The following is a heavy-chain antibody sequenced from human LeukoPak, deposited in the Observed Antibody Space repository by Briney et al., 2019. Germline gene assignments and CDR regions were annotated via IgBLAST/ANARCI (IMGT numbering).Heavy chain of an antibody. CDR3: AKDRHVGSHNY. CDR1: GSTFSSYA. Sequence: PGGSLRLSCAASGSTFSSYAMTWVRQAPGKGLEWVSVSGSGGSTYYADSVKGRFTISRDNSKNTVYLQMNSLRAEDTAVYYCAKDRHVGSHNYWGQGTQVTVSS. D-gene: IGHD1-26*01. J-gene: IGHJ4*02. V-gene: IGHV3-23*01. CDR2: SGSGGST.